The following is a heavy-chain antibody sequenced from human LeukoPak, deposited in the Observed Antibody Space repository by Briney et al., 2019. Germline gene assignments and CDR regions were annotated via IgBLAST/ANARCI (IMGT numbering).Heavy chain of an antibody. CDR3: ARGPRTTVTSFDP. D-gene: IGHD4-17*01. CDR1: GGSISSYY. V-gene: IGHV4-59*01. CDR2: IYYSGSS. Sequence: PSETLSLTCTVSGGSISSYYWSWIRQPPGRGLEWIGYIYYSGSSNYNPSLKCRVTISVDTSKNQFSLKLSSVTAADTAVYYCARGPRTTVTSFDPWGQGTLVTVSS. J-gene: IGHJ5*02.